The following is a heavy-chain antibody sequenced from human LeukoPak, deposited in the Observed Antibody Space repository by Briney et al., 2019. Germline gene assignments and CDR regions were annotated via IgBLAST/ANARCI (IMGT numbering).Heavy chain of an antibody. Sequence: GGSLRLSCVASGLNLSDYYMSWIRQAPGKGLEWVSSITSSGGTKYYADPVKGRFTISRDNAKNSLYLEMNSLRVEDTAMYYCARDGRSGDWGQGTMVTVSS. CDR1: GLNLSDYY. CDR3: ARDGRSGD. D-gene: IGHD3-10*01. CDR2: ITSSGGTK. J-gene: IGHJ3*01. V-gene: IGHV3-11*04.